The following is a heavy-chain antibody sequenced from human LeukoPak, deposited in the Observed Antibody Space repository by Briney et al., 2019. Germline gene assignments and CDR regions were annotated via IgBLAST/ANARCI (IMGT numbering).Heavy chain of an antibody. CDR1: GGSVSSGGYY. D-gene: IGHD3-22*01. CDR2: VYCSGNT. V-gene: IGHV4-61*08. Sequence: PSETLSLTCTVSGGSVSSGGYYWSWIRQPPGKGLEWIGYVYCSGNTNYNPSLKSRVTISVDTSKNQFSLKLSSVTAADTAVYYCARDYYDSSGYYDYWGQGALVTVSS. J-gene: IGHJ4*02. CDR3: ARDYYDSSGYYDY.